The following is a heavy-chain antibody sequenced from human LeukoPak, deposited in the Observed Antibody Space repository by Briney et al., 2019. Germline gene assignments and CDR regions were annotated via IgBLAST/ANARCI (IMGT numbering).Heavy chain of an antibody. V-gene: IGHV3-23*01. J-gene: IGHJ4*02. Sequence: GGSLRLSCAASGFTFSSYAMSWVRQAPGKGLEWVSAISGSGGSTYYADSVKGRFTISRDNSKNTLYLQMNSLRAEDTAVYYCAKDMSGSSWYRGGYYFDYWGQGTLVTVSS. CDR2: ISGSGGST. CDR3: AKDMSGSSWYRGGYYFDY. D-gene: IGHD6-13*01. CDR1: GFTFSSYA.